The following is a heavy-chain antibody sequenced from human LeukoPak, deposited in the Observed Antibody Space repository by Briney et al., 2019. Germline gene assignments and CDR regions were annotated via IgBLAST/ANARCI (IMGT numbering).Heavy chain of an antibody. CDR2: IYYTGST. Sequence: SETLSLTCTVSGGSISGHFWSWIRQPPGKGLEWIGFIYYTGSTHYNPSLKSRVTISADKSKNQFSLKLNSVTAADTALYYCARMFYGSTWYREGGFDYWGQGTLVSVSS. V-gene: IGHV4-59*11. D-gene: IGHD6-13*01. CDR1: GGSISGHF. J-gene: IGHJ4*02. CDR3: ARMFYGSTWYREGGFDY.